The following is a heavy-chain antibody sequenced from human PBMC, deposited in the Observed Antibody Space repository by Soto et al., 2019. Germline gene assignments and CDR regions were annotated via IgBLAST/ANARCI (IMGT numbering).Heavy chain of an antibody. CDR1: GFTFSTYW. J-gene: IGHJ2*01. D-gene: IGHD2-21*02. CDR2: INSDGSST. V-gene: IGHV3-74*01. CDR3: ASGGYCGGDCPPFDL. Sequence: EVQLVESGGGLVQPGGSLRLSCAASGFTFSTYWMHWVRQAPGKGLVWVSRINSDGSSTIYADSVKGRFTISRDNAKNTLYLQMNSLRAEATAVYYCASGGYCGGDCPPFDLWGRGTLVTVSS.